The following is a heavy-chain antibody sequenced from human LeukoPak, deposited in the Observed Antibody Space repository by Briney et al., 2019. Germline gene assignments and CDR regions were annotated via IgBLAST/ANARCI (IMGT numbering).Heavy chain of an antibody. D-gene: IGHD5-18*01. Sequence: SETLSLTCTVSGGSISSSSYYWGWIRQPPGKGLEWIGSIYYSGSTYYNPSLKSRVTISVDTSKNQFSLKLSSVTAADTAVYYCARAAGNSYGNYYYYYMDVWGKGTTVTVSS. J-gene: IGHJ6*03. CDR2: IYYSGST. CDR1: GGSISSSSYY. V-gene: IGHV4-39*07. CDR3: ARAAGNSYGNYYYYYMDV.